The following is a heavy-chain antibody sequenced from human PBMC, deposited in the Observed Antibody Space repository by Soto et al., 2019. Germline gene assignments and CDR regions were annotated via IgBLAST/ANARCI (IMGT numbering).Heavy chain of an antibody. D-gene: IGHD3-22*01. CDR3: GREYYERRGYAFQFPDH. CDR2: IYPSDSDT. V-gene: IGHV5-51*01. J-gene: IGHJ4*02. Sequence: GKGLELMGIIYPSDSDTRYRPSFQGRFTISRDNSKNTLYLQVNGLTAEDTAVYYCGREYYERRGYAFQFPDHWGQGTVVTVSS.